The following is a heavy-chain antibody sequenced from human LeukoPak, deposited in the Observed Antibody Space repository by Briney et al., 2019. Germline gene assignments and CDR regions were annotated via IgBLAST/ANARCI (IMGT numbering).Heavy chain of an antibody. CDR2: FDPEDGET. CDR1: GYALTELS. D-gene: IGHD3-22*01. V-gene: IGHV1-24*01. Sequence: ASVKVSCKVSGYALTELSMHWVRQAPGKGLEWMGGFDPEDGETIYAQKFQGRVTMTEDTSTDTAYMELSSLRSEDTAVDYCATTHPLDSSGYLGFWGQGTLVTVSS. CDR3: ATTHPLDSSGYLGF. J-gene: IGHJ4*02.